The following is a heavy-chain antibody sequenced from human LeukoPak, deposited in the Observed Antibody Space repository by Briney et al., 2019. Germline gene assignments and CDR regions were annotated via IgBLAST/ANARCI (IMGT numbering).Heavy chain of an antibody. V-gene: IGHV3-48*01. D-gene: IGHD1-26*01. Sequence: GGSLRLSCAASGFTFSSYSMNWVRQAPGKGLEWVSYISSSSSTIYYADSVKGRFTISRDNAKNSLYLQMDSPRAEDTAVYYCARTGGSYYGYRYYFDHWGQGTLVTVSS. J-gene: IGHJ4*02. CDR3: ARTGGSYYGYRYYFDH. CDR2: ISSSSSTI. CDR1: GFTFSSYS.